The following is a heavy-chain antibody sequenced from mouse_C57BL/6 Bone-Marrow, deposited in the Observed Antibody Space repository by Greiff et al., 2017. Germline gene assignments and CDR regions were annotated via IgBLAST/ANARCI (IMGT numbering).Heavy chain of an antibody. D-gene: IGHD2-3*01. J-gene: IGHJ4*01. Sequence: EVQLVESGGGLVQPKGSLKLSCAASGFSFNTYAMNWVRQAPGKGLEWVARIRSKSNNYATYYADSVKDRFTISRDDSESMLYLQMNNLKTEDTAMYYCVRHDGYLYAMDYWGQGTSVTVSS. CDR1: GFSFNTYA. V-gene: IGHV10-1*01. CDR3: VRHDGYLYAMDY. CDR2: IRSKSNNYAT.